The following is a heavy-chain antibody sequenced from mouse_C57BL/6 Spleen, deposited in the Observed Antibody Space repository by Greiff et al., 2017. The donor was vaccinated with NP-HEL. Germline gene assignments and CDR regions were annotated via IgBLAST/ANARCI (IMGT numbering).Heavy chain of an antibody. CDR1: GYSFTGYY. CDR3: ARRGGYYAMDY. CDR2: INPSTGGT. Sequence: EVQLKESGPELVKPGASVKISCKASGYSFTGYYMHWVKQSSEKSLEWIGEINPSTGGTSYNQKFKGKATLTVDKSSSTAYMQLKSLTSEDSAVYYCARRGGYYAMDYWGQGTSVTVSS. V-gene: IGHV1-43*01. J-gene: IGHJ4*01.